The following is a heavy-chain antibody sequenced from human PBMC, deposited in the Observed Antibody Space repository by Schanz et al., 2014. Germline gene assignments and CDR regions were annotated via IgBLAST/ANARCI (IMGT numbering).Heavy chain of an antibody. Sequence: ERLVESGGGVVQPGRSLRLSCAASGFTFSSYGMHWVRQAPGKGLEWISYITYNGGTIYYADSVKGRFTISRDNAKNSLYLEMNSLRAEDTALYYCARDRRNADLDYWGQGTLVTVSS. J-gene: IGHJ4*02. CDR3: ARDRRNADLDY. V-gene: IGHV3-48*01. CDR1: GFTFSSYG. CDR2: ITYNGGTI. D-gene: IGHD1-1*01.